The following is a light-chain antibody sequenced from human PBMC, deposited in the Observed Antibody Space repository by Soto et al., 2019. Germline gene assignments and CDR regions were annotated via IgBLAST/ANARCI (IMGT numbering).Light chain of an antibody. CDR3: QQYSDYSS. CDR1: QTINKW. CDR2: DAS. V-gene: IGKV1-5*01. J-gene: IGKJ1*01. Sequence: DIQMTQSPSTLPASVGDRVTITGRASQTINKWLAWYQQKPGKAPKLLISDASSLQNGVPSRLSGSGSGTEFTLTIRSLRPEDFATYYCQQYSDYSSFGHGTKVDIK.